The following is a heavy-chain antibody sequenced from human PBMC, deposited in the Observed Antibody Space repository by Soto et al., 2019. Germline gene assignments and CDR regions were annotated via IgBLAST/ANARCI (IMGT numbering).Heavy chain of an antibody. CDR3: ARLPGIAVAGPVVD. V-gene: IGHV4-39*01. CDR1: GGSISSSSYY. D-gene: IGHD6-19*01. J-gene: IGHJ4*02. Sequence: SETLSLTCTVSGGSISSSSYYWGWIRQPPGKGLEWIGSIYYSGSTYYNPSLKSRVTISVDTSKNQFALKLSCVTAADTAVYYCARLPGIAVAGPVVDWGQGTLVTVSS. CDR2: IYYSGST.